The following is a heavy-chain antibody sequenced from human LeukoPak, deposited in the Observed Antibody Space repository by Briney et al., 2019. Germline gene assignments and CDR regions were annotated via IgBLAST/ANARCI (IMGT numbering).Heavy chain of an antibody. CDR1: GGSISSGDYY. Sequence: PSQTLSLTCTVSGGSISSGDYYWSWIRQPPGKGLEWIGFIYYSGSTYYNPSLKSRVTISVDTSKNQFSLKLSSVTAADTAVYYCAISGRGDAFDIWGQGTMVTVSS. CDR2: IYYSGST. V-gene: IGHV4-30-4*01. CDR3: AISGRGDAFDI. J-gene: IGHJ3*02.